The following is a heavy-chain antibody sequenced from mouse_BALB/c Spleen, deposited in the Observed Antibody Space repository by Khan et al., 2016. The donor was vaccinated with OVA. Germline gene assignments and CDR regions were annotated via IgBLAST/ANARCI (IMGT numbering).Heavy chain of an antibody. J-gene: IGHJ4*01. Sequence: EVELVESLGGLVHPGGSLKLSFSASVFPFSLNTMSWVRQTPEKRLEWFAYITNGGGSTYYPDTVKGRFTISRDNAKNTLYLQMSSLKSEDTAREDCARGPTFSTTAMVDWGQGTSVTRSS. CDR2: ITNGGGST. CDR1: VFPFSLNT. CDR3: ARGPTFSTTAMVD. D-gene: IGHD1-2*01. V-gene: IGHV5-12-2*01.